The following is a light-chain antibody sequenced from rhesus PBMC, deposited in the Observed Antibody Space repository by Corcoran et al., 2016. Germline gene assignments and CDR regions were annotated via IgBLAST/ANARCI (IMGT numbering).Light chain of an antibody. CDR2: AAS. Sequence: DIQMTQSPSSLSASVGDRVTITCRASQGISNYLSWYQKKPGKAPKLLIYAASTLKSGVPSRFSGSGSVSDFTLTISSLQPEDFATYYGLQYNSAPPLTFGGGTKVEIK. CDR3: LQYNSAPPLT. CDR1: QGISNY. J-gene: IGKJ4*01. V-gene: IGKV1-43*02.